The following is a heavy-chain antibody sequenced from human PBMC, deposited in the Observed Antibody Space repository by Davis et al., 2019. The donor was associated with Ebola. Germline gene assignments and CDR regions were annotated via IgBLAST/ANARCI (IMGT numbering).Heavy chain of an antibody. D-gene: IGHD6-19*01. V-gene: IGHV3-48*03. J-gene: IGHJ4*02. CDR3: AKASRQWQQFDY. Sequence: PGGSLRLSCAASGFTFSSYEMNWVRQAPGKGLEWVSYISSSGSTIYYADSVKGRFTISRDNSKNTLYLQMNSLRAEDTAVYYCAKASRQWQQFDYWGQGTLVTVSS. CDR2: ISSSGSTI. CDR1: GFTFSSYE.